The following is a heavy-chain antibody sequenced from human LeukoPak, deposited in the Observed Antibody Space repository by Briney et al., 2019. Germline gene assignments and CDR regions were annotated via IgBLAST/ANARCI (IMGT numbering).Heavy chain of an antibody. J-gene: IGHJ3*02. CDR3: ARGTMIVVVEHDAFDI. CDR2: INPSGGST. Sequence: ASVKVSCKASGYTFTSYYMHWVRQAPGQGLEWMGIINPSGGSTSYAQKFQGRVTMTRDTSTSTVYMELSSLRSEDTAVYYCARGTMIVVVEHDAFDIWGQGTMVTVSS. D-gene: IGHD3-22*01. V-gene: IGHV1-46*01. CDR1: GYTFTSYY.